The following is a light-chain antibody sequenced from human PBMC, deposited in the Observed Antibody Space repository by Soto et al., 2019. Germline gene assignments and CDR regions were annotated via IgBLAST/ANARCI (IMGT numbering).Light chain of an antibody. J-gene: IGKJ4*01. CDR3: QQYNSYSPLT. Sequence: DIQMTQSPSTLSASVEDRVTITCRASQSISSWVAWYQQKPGKAPKLLIYKASNLKSGVPSRFSGSGSGTEFTLTISSLQPDDFATYYCQQYNSYSPLTFGGGTKVEIK. CDR1: QSISSW. CDR2: KAS. V-gene: IGKV1-5*03.